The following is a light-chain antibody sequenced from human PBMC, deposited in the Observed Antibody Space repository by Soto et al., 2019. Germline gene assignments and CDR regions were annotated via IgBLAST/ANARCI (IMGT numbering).Light chain of an antibody. J-gene: IGKJ5*01. Sequence: EIVLTQSPGTLSLSPGERATLSCRASQTLSNSFIAWYQQKPGQAPRLLIYDTSSRATGVPDRYSASGSGTDFTLTLSRLEPEDFAVFFCQQYGTSEIIFGQGTRLEIK. CDR2: DTS. CDR3: QQYGTSEII. V-gene: IGKV3-20*01. CDR1: QTLSNSF.